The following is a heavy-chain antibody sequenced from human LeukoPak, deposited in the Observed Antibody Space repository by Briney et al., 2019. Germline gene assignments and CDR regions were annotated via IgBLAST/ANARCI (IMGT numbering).Heavy chain of an antibody. CDR3: ARLTGYDWESSYDY. D-gene: IGHD5-12*01. Sequence: PSETLSLTCTVSGGSISSSSYYWGWIRQPPGKGLEWIGSIYYSGSTYYNPSLKSRVTISVDTSKNQFSLKLSSVTAADTAVYYCARLTGYDWESSYDYWGRGTLVTVSS. CDR1: GGSISSSSYY. J-gene: IGHJ4*02. V-gene: IGHV4-39*07. CDR2: IYYSGST.